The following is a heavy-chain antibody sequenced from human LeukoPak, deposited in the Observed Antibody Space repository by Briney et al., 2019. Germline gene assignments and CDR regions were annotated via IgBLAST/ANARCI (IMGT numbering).Heavy chain of an antibody. CDR3: ARGTVTTALTPFDY. Sequence: PSETLSLTCTVSGGSISSGGYYWSWIRQPPGKGLEWIGYIYHSGSTYYNPSLKSRVTISVGRSKNQFSLKLSSVTAADTAVYYCARGTVTTALTPFDYWGQGTLVTVSS. CDR2: IYHSGST. CDR1: GGSISSGGYY. V-gene: IGHV4-30-2*01. D-gene: IGHD4-11*01. J-gene: IGHJ4*02.